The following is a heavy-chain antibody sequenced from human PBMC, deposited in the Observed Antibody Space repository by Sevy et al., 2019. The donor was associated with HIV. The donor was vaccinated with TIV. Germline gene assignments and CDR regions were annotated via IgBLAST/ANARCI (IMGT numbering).Heavy chain of an antibody. J-gene: IGHJ3*02. D-gene: IGHD3-3*01. Sequence: SETLSLTCTVSGGSISSYYCTWIRQPAGKGLEWIGRIYNSGSTNYNPSLKSRVTMSVDTSKKQFSLNLSSVTAADTAVYYCARGGGYFDDGFDIWGQGTMVTVSS. CDR3: ARGGGYFDDGFDI. CDR2: IYNSGST. CDR1: GGSISSYY. V-gene: IGHV4-4*07.